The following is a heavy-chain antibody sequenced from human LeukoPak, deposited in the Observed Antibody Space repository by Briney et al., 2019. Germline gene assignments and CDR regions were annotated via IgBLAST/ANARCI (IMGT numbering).Heavy chain of an antibody. V-gene: IGHV4-34*01. CDR1: GGSFSGYY. J-gene: IGHJ4*02. CDR3: ARQKYLRGPDVSYFDY. CDR2: INHSGST. D-gene: IGHD2-8*01. Sequence: SETLSLTCAVYGGSFSGYYWSWIRQPPGKGLEWIGEINHSGSTNYNPSLKSRVTISVDTSKNQFSLKLSSVTAADTAVYYCARQKYLRGPDVSYFDYWGQGTLVTVSS.